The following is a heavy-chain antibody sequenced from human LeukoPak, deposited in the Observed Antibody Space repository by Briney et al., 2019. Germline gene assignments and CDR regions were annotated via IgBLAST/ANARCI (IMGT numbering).Heavy chain of an antibody. J-gene: IGHJ5*01. D-gene: IGHD5-12*01. CDR3: VRHDGRGGATMGAFDS. CDR1: AASFISSSHH. Sequence: PSETLSLTCTVSAASFISSSHHWGWIRQSPGKGLKWIGTVYYGRTTYYNPSLDGRVTISLDTSANHFSLQLNSVTAADTAVYYCVRHDGRGGATMGAFDSWGQGSLVTVSS. V-gene: IGHV4-39*01. CDR2: VYYGRTT.